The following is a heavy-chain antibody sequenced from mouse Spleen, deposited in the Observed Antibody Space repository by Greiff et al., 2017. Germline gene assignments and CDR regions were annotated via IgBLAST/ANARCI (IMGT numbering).Heavy chain of an antibody. V-gene: IGHV1-63*01. CDR1: GYTFTNYW. CDR3: ARGGFYDGYYWFAY. D-gene: IGHD2-3*01. Sequence: QVQLQQSGAELVRPGTSVKMSCKASGYTFTNYWIGWAKQRPGHGLEWIGDIYPGGGYTNYNEKFKGKATLTADKSSSTAYMQFSSLTSEDSAIYYCARGGFYDGYYWFAYWGQGTLVTVSA. J-gene: IGHJ3*01. CDR2: IYPGGGYT.